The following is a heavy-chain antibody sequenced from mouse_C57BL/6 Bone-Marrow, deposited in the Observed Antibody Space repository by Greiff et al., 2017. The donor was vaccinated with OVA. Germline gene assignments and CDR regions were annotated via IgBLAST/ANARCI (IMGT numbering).Heavy chain of an antibody. CDR2: INSDGGST. J-gene: IGHJ4*01. D-gene: IGHD1-1*01. Sequence: EVQGVESGGGLVQPGESLKLSCESNEYEFPSHDLSWVRKTPEKRLELVAAINSDGGSTYYPDTMERRFIISRDNTKKTLYLQMSSLRSEDTALYYCARHPSYYYGSSPYAMDYWGQGTSVTVSS. CDR3: ARHPSYYYGSSPYAMDY. CDR1: EYEFPSHD. V-gene: IGHV5-2*01.